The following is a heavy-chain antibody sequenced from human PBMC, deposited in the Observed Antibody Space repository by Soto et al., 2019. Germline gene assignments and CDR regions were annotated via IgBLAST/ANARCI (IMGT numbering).Heavy chain of an antibody. CDR1: GVSLTTNGVG. CDR2: IYWDDEI. CDR3: ARRRGGPSNV. J-gene: IGHJ4*01. V-gene: IGHV2-5*02. D-gene: IGHD2-8*01. Sequence: QITLKESGPTLMKPTQTLTLTCTLSGVSLTTNGVGVDWIRQPPGKALEWLALIYWDDEILYSPSLKNRLTITKDISKKQVVLTVTNMDSVDTATYYCARRRGGPSNVWGQGTLVTVSS.